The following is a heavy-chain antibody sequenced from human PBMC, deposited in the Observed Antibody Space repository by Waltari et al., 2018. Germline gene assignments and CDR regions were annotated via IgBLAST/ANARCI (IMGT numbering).Heavy chain of an antibody. Sequence: QVQLQESGPGLVKPSQTLSLTCTVSGGSISRGSYYLSWILQPAGKGLEWIGRIYTSGSTNYNPSLKSRVTISVDTSKNQFSLKLSSVTAADTAVYYCARGGYYYGSGSYFSRSDYWGQGTLVTVSS. CDR2: IYTSGST. V-gene: IGHV4-61*02. J-gene: IGHJ4*02. D-gene: IGHD3-10*01. CDR1: GGSISRGSYY. CDR3: ARGGYYYGSGSYFSRSDY.